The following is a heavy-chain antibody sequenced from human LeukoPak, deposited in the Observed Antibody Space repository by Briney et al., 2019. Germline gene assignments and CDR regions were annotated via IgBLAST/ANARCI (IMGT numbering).Heavy chain of an antibody. V-gene: IGHV3-30*18. CDR3: AKDTGRYNSGRYGMDV. CDR2: ISYDGSNK. D-gene: IGHD6-19*01. Sequence: PGGSLRLSCAASGFTFSSYGMHWVRQAPGKGLEWVAVISYDGSNKYYADSVKGRFTISRDNSKNTLYLQMNSLRAEDTAVYYCAKDTGRYNSGRYGMDVWGQGTTVTVSS. CDR1: GFTFSSYG. J-gene: IGHJ6*02.